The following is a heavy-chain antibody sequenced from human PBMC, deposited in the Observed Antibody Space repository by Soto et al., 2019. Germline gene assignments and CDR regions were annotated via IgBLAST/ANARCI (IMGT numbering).Heavy chain of an antibody. J-gene: IGHJ4*02. CDR1: GCSVSSGSYY. CDR2: IYYSGST. Sequence: TLSLTCTVSGCSVSSGSYYWSWIRQPPGKGLEWIGYIYYSGSTNYNPSLKSRVTISVDTSKNQFSLKLSSVTAADTAVYYCARTQSIAAIPYYFDYCGPGTLLTVSS. D-gene: IGHD6-6*01. V-gene: IGHV4-61*01. CDR3: ARTQSIAAIPYYFDY.